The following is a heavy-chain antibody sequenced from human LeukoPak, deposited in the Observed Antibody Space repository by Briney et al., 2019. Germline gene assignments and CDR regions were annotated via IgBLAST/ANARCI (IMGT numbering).Heavy chain of an antibody. J-gene: IGHJ4*02. Sequence: GGPLRLSCGASGFTFSRYGKLWLPQAPGKALEGVAFIRYDGSHQYYADSVKGRFTISRYNSKNTLYLQMNSLRAEDTAVYYCTKETSLGELSSLYYWGQGTLVTVSS. CDR3: TKETSLGELSSLYY. V-gene: IGHV3-30*02. CDR2: IRYDGSHQ. D-gene: IGHD3-16*02. CDR1: GFTFSRYG.